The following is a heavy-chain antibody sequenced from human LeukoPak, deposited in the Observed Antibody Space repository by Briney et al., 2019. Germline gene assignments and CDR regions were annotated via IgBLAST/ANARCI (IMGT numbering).Heavy chain of an antibody. CDR3: ARDRAPGEMATIPYFDY. CDR2: IYYSGST. CDR1: GGSISSSSYY. Sequence: SETLSLTCTVSGGSISSSSYYWGWIRQPPGKGLEWIGSIYYSGSTYYNPSLKSRVTISVDTSKNQFSLKLSSVTAADTAVYYCARDRAPGEMATIPYFDYWGQGTLVTVSS. V-gene: IGHV4-39*07. D-gene: IGHD5-24*01. J-gene: IGHJ4*02.